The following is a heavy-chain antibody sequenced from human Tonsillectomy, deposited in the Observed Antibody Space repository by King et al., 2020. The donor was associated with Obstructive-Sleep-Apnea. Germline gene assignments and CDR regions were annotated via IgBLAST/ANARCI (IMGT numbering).Heavy chain of an antibody. J-gene: IGHJ4*02. D-gene: IGHD3-10*01. CDR1: GGTFSSYA. V-gene: IGHV1-69*10. CDR3: AILPGPPPSNYYGSGGYYKPVGY. CDR2: IIPILGIA. Sequence: QVQLVQSGAEVKKPGSSVKVSCKASGGTFSSYAISWVRQAPGQGLEWMGGIIPILGIANYAQKFQGRVTITADKSTSTAYMELSSLRSEDTAAYYCAILPGPPPSNYYGSGGYYKPVGYWGQGTLVTVSS.